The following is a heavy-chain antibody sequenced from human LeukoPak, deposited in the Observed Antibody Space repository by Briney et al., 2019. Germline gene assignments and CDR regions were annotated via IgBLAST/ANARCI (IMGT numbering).Heavy chain of an antibody. Sequence: PSQTLSLTCTVSGGSISSGGYYWRWIRQHPGKGLEWIGYIYYSGSTYYNLSLKSRVTISVDTSKNQFSLKLSSVTAADTAVYYCARDGEWLVRGMDVWGQGTTVTVSS. CDR1: GGSISSGGYY. CDR3: ARDGEWLVRGMDV. V-gene: IGHV4-31*03. D-gene: IGHD6-19*01. J-gene: IGHJ6*02. CDR2: IYYSGST.